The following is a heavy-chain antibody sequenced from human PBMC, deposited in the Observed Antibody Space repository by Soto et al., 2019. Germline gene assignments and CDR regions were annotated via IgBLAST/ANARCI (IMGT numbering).Heavy chain of an antibody. CDR2: IYYSGST. CDR1: GGSISSGGYY. CDR3: ARVIVVTASRWFDP. V-gene: IGHV4-31*03. J-gene: IGHJ5*02. D-gene: IGHD2-21*02. Sequence: QVQLQESGPGLVKPSQTLSLTCTVSGGSISSGGYYWSWIRQHPGKGLEWIGYIYYSGSTYYNPSLKCRVAISVDTSKNQFSLKLSSVTAADTAVYYCARVIVVTASRWFDPWGQGTLVTVSS.